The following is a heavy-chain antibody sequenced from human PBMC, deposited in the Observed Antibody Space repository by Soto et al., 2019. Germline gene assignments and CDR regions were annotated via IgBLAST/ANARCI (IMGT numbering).Heavy chain of an antibody. V-gene: IGHV4-34*01. Sequence: SETLSLTCAVYGGFFIGDDWSWIRQPPWKGLEWIGEINHSGSTNYNPSLKSRVTISVDTSKNQFSLKLNSVTAADTAVYYCARALGYTYGHLPIDYWGQGTLVTVSS. CDR2: INHSGST. CDR3: ARALGYTYGHLPIDY. CDR1: GGFFIGDD. D-gene: IGHD5-18*01. J-gene: IGHJ4*02.